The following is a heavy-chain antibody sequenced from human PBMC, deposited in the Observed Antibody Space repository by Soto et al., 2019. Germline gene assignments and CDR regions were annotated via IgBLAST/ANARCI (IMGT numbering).Heavy chain of an antibody. D-gene: IGHD2-2*02. CDR3: ARGHCSSISCYRVDY. J-gene: IGHJ4*02. CDR1: VFTFISYG. Sequence: GWSLRLSCASSVFTFISYGMHWVRQAPGKGLEWVAVIWDDGSKKYYADSVKGRFTISRDNSKNTLYLQMNSLRAEDTAVYYCARGHCSSISCYRVDYWGQGTLVTVSS. V-gene: IGHV3-33*01. CDR2: IWDDGSKK.